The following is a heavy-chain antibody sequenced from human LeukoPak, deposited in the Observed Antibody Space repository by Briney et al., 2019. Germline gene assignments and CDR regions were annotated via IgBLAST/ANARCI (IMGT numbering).Heavy chain of an antibody. D-gene: IGHD2-15*01. V-gene: IGHV1-2*02. J-gene: IGHJ5*02. CDR2: INPNSGGA. CDR1: GYIFTGYY. CDR3: ARGPPEYCSGGSCYSGRNWFDP. Sequence: GASVTVSCTASGYIFTGYYMHWVRQAPGQGLEWMGWINPNSGGADYAQKFQGRVTMTRDTSISTAYMALSRLRSDDTAVYYCARGPPEYCSGGSCYSGRNWFDPWGQGTLVTVSS.